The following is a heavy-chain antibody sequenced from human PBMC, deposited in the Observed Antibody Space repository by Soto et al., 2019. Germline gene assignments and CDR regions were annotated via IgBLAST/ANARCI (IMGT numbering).Heavy chain of an antibody. CDR2: LYYSGNT. J-gene: IGHJ4*02. Sequence: XETLSLTCTVSGVSISPFYWSWVRQPPGKGLEWIGYLYYSGNTNYNPSLKSRVTISVDASKNQVSLRLTSVTAADTAVYYCARVGGVAARTFDSWGQGTVVTVSS. D-gene: IGHD2-15*01. CDR3: ARVGGVAARTFDS. CDR1: GVSISPFY. V-gene: IGHV4-59*01.